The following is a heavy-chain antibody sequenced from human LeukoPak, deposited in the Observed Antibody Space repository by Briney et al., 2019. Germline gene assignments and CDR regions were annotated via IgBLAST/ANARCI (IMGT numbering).Heavy chain of an antibody. CDR2: ISNNGRTT. CDR1: GFTFSSYA. V-gene: IGHV3-64D*09. CDR3: ALGGGLRGWFDP. J-gene: IGHJ5*02. D-gene: IGHD2-15*01. Sequence: GGSLRLSCSASGFTFSSYAMHWVRQAPGKGLEYVSAISNNGRTTYYPDSVKGRFTISRDNSKNTLYLQMSSLRAEDTAVYYCALGGGLRGWFDPWGQGTLVTVSS.